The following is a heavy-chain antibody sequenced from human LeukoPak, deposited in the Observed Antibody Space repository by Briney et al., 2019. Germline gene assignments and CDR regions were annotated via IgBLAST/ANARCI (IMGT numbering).Heavy chain of an antibody. CDR1: GYSFTSYW. CDR2: IYPGDSDT. J-gene: IGHJ4*02. Sequence: GESLKISCKGSGYSFTSYWIGWVRQMPGKGLEWMGIIYPGDSDTRYSPSFQGQVTISADKSISTAYLQWSSLKASDTAMYYCARPDLCSGSSCYYHYWGQGTLVTVSS. CDR3: ARPDLCSGSSCYYHY. D-gene: IGHD2-15*01. V-gene: IGHV5-51*01.